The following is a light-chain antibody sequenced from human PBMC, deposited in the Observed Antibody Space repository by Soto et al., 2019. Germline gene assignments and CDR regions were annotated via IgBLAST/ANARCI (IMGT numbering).Light chain of an antibody. CDR1: NLGDKY. CDR3: QAWETNTLV. Sequence: SYYRTQRPSFSLSPGQTASITCSGYNLGDKYVFLYQLKPGQSTVEVIYEDSERPSNIPERFSGSTSGNTATLTIRGTQPMDEADYYCQAWETNTLVLGTGTKVT. CDR2: EDS. J-gene: IGLJ1*01. V-gene: IGLV3-1*01.